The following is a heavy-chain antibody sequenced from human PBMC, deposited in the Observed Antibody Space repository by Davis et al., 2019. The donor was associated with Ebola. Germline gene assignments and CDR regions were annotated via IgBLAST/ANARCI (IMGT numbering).Heavy chain of an antibody. D-gene: IGHD2-2*01. CDR1: KFTLSSYW. CDR2: ISSSGSTI. Sequence: GESLKISCAASKFTLSSYWMNWVRQAPGKGLEWVSYISSSGSTIYYADSVKGRFTISRDNAKNSLYLQMNSLRAEDTAVYYCARVGKVVVPAAISYYYYGMDVWGQGTTVTVSS. J-gene: IGHJ6*02. V-gene: IGHV3-48*03. CDR3: ARVGKVVVPAAISYYYYGMDV.